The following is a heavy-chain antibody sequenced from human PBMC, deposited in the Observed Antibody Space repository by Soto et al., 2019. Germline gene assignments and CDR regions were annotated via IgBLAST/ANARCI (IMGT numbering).Heavy chain of an antibody. D-gene: IGHD3-10*01. Sequence: PSETLSLTCTVSGGSISSSIYYWGWVRQPPGKELEWIGSFYYSGSPYYNPSLKSRVTISVDTSKNQFSLKLSSVTAADTAIYYCARSEFDGLFPLNYWGQGTLVTVSS. CDR1: GGSISSSIYY. CDR2: FYYSGSP. J-gene: IGHJ4*02. CDR3: ARSEFDGLFPLNY. V-gene: IGHV4-39*01.